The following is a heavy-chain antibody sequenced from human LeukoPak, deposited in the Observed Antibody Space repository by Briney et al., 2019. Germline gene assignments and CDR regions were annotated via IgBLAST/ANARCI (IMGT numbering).Heavy chain of an antibody. J-gene: IGHJ4*02. CDR3: ASTLGGGGEFFPN. CDR1: GYTFSSYY. Sequence: GASVKVSCKASGYTFSSYYMHWVRQAPGQGLEWMGIINPSGGSTSYAQKFQGRVTMTRDMSTSTVYMELSSLRSEDTAVYYCASTLGGGGEFFPNWGQGTLVTVSS. D-gene: IGHD3-16*01. CDR2: INPSGGST. V-gene: IGHV1-46*01.